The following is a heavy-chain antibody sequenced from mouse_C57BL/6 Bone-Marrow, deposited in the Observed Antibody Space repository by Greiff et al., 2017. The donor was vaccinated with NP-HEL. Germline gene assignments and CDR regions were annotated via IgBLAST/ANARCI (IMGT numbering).Heavy chain of an antibody. CDR3: ARSGIYYDSGSYVGRAMDY. D-gene: IGHD1-1*01. J-gene: IGHJ4*01. V-gene: IGHV1-7*01. CDR2: INPSSGYT. Sequence: QVQLKQSGAELAKPGASVKLSCKASGYTFTSYWMHLVKQRPGPGLEWIGYINPSSGYTKYNQKFKDKATLTADQFSSTAYMQLSRLTYEDSAVNYCARSGIYYDSGSYVGRAMDYWGQGTSVTVSA. CDR1: GYTFTSYW.